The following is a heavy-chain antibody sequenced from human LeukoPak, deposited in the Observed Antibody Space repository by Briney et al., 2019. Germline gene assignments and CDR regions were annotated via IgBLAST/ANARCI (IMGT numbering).Heavy chain of an antibody. CDR1: GGSISSYY. Sequence: SETLSLTCTVSGGSISSYYWSWIRQPPGKGLEWIGYIYYSGSTNYNPSLKSRVTISVDTSKNQFSLKLSSVTAADTAVYYCARVNQLRSLDYWGQGTLDTVSS. CDR3: ARVNQLRSLDY. V-gene: IGHV4-59*01. J-gene: IGHJ4*02. CDR2: IYYSGST. D-gene: IGHD5-24*01.